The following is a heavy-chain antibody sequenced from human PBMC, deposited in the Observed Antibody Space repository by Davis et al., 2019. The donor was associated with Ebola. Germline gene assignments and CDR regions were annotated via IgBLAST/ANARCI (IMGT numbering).Heavy chain of an antibody. D-gene: IGHD2-15*01. V-gene: IGHV3-48*03. Sequence: PGGSLRLSCAASGFTFSSYEMDWVRQAPGKGLEWISFISSSVRTIYYADSVRGRFTISRDNGKNSVFLQMNSLRADDTAVYYCATNCSGATCYSGGDYWGRGTLVTVSS. CDR2: ISSSVRTI. CDR3: ATNCSGATCYSGGDY. CDR1: GFTFSSYE. J-gene: IGHJ4*02.